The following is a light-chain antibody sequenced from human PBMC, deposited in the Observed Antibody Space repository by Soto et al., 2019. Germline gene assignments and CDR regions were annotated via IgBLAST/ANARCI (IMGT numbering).Light chain of an antibody. CDR2: GAS. Sequence: DIVLTQSPGTLSLSPGERATLSCRAIQSASSSYLAWYQQKPGQAPRLLIYGASSRATGIPDRFSGSGSGTDFTLTISRLGPEDFAVYYCQQYGSSPALTFGGGTKVDIK. CDR3: QQYGSSPALT. J-gene: IGKJ4*01. CDR1: QSASSSY. V-gene: IGKV3-20*01.